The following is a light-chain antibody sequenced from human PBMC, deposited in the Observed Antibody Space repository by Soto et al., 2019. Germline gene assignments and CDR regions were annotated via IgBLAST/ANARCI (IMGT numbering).Light chain of an antibody. CDR3: CSYAGSYTGV. J-gene: IGLJ1*01. V-gene: IGLV2-11*01. Sequence: QSALTQPRSVSGSPGQSVTISCTGTSSDVGGYKYVSWYQQHPGKAPKFMFYDVSKRPSGVTDRFSGSKSGNTASLTISGLQAEDEAEYYCCSYAGSYTGVFGTGTKVTVL. CDR1: SSDVGGYKY. CDR2: DVS.